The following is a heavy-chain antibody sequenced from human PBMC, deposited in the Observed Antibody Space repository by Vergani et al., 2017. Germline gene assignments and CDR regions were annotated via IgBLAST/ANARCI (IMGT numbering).Heavy chain of an antibody. CDR1: GFTFSSYA. D-gene: IGHD3-22*01. Sequence: EVQLLESGGGLVQPGGSLRLSCAASGFTFSSYAMSWVRQAPGKGLEWGSAISGSGGRTYYADSVKGRFTISRDNSKNTLYLQMNSLRAEDTAVYYCAGEITMRVATTMYYFDYWGQGTLVTVSS. CDR3: AGEITMRVATTMYYFDY. V-gene: IGHV3-23*01. CDR2: ISGSGGRT. J-gene: IGHJ4*02.